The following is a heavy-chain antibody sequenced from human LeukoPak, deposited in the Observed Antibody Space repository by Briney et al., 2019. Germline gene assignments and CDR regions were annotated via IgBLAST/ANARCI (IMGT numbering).Heavy chain of an antibody. V-gene: IGHV4-39*07. D-gene: IGHD3-10*01. CDR2: IYYSGST. CDR3: ARDRRLGYYGSGTYAFDI. CDR1: GGSISSSSYY. J-gene: IGHJ3*02. Sequence: PSETLSLTCTVSGGSISSSSYYWGWIRQPPGKGLEWIGSIYYSGSTYYNPSLKSRVTMSVNTSKNQFSLKLSSVTAADTAVYYCARDRRLGYYGSGTYAFDIWGQGTMVTVSS.